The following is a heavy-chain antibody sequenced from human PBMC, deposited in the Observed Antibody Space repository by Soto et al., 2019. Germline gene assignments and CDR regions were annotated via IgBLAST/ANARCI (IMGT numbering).Heavy chain of an antibody. V-gene: IGHV1-69*13. CDR1: GGTFSSYA. J-gene: IGHJ3*02. Sequence: GASVKVSCKASGGTFSSYAISWVRQAPGQGLEWMGGIIPIFGTANYAQKFQGRATITADESTSTAYMELSSLRSEDTAVYYCASLWTYYDSSGYPPPPDAFDIWGQGTMVTVSS. CDR2: IIPIFGTA. CDR3: ASLWTYYDSSGYPPPPDAFDI. D-gene: IGHD3-22*01.